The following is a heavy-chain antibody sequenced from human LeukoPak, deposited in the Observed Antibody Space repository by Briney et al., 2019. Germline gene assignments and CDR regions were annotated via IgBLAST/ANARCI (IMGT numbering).Heavy chain of an antibody. V-gene: IGHV4-39*07. J-gene: IGHJ6*03. CDR3: ARRRITMVRGVISSLAHYYYYYYMDV. Sequence: SETLSLTCTVSGGSISSSSYYWGWIRQPPGKGLEWIGEINHSGSTNYNPSLKSRVTISVDTSKNQFSLKLSSVTAADTAVYYCARRRITMVRGVISSLAHYYYYYYMDVWGKGTTVTISS. CDR1: GGSISSSSYY. D-gene: IGHD3-10*01. CDR2: INHSGST.